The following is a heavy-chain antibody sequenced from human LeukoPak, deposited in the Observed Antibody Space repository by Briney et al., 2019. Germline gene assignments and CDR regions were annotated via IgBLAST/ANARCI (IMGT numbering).Heavy chain of an antibody. Sequence: GGSLRLPCTASGFTFSLYWMTWVRQAPEKGLEWVANIKEDASEKDYVGSVKGRFTISRDNGKNSLYLQMNSLRGEDTAVYYCARLNWNYADYWGQGTLVTVSS. CDR3: ARLNWNYADY. V-gene: IGHV3-7*01. CDR2: IKEDASEK. D-gene: IGHD3-3*01. J-gene: IGHJ4*02. CDR1: GFTFSLYW.